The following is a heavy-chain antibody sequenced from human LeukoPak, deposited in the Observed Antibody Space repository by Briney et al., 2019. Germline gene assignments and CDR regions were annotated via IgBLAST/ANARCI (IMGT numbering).Heavy chain of an antibody. D-gene: IGHD3-22*01. V-gene: IGHV1-69*13. CDR1: GGTFSSYA. CDR3: ARDTASIYYDSSGYYYGGFDY. J-gene: IGHJ4*02. CDR2: IIPIFGTA. Sequence: SVNVSCKASGGTFSSYAISWVRQAPGQGLEWMGGIIPIFGTANYAQKFQGRVTITADESTSTAYMELSSLRSEDTAVYYCARDTASIYYDSSGYYYGGFDYWGQGTLVTVSS.